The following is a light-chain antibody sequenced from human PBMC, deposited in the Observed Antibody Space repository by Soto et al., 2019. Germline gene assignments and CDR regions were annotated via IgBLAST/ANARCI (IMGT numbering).Light chain of an antibody. V-gene: IGKV1-39*01. CDR2: AAS. J-gene: IGKJ2*01. CDR3: QQSYSIPYT. CDR1: QTISSN. Sequence: DIQMTQSASSLSASVGDRVTITCRASQTISSNLNWHQQKPGKAPTVLIYAASSLQSRVPSRVSGSGSGTDFTLTIRSLQPEDFETYYCQQSYSIPYTFGQGTKLEIK.